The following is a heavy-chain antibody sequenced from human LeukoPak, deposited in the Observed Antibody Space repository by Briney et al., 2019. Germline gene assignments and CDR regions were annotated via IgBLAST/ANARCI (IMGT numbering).Heavy chain of an antibody. CDR1: GGTFISYA. D-gene: IGHD3-10*01. CDR3: GSWSYYSWFDL. J-gene: IGHJ5*02. Sequence: ASVKVSCKASGGTFISYAISGVRQAPGQGLEWKGEMYPIFGIAKYAQKLQGKLTIKRDEPTSTANMELSSLRSEDAAVYYCGSWSYYSWFDLWGQGTLVSVSS. CDR2: MYPIFGIA. V-gene: IGHV1-69*05.